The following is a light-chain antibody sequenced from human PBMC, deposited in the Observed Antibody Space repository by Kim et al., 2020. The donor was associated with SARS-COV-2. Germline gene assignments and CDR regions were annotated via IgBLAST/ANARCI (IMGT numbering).Light chain of an antibody. CDR3: QAWDSSSVV. CDR1: KLGDKY. V-gene: IGLV3-1*01. Sequence: SVSPGQTASITCSGDKLGDKYACWYQQKPGQSPVPVIYQDSKRPSGIPERFSGSNSGNTATLTISGIQAMDEADYYCQAWDSSSVVFGGGTQLTVL. J-gene: IGLJ2*01. CDR2: QDS.